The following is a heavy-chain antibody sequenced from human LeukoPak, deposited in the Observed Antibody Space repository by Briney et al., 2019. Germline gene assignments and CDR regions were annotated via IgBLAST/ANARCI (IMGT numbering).Heavy chain of an antibody. D-gene: IGHD3-22*01. Sequence: GESLRLSCAASGFTFSRYWIHWVRQAPGKGLEWVAVISYDGSNKYYADSVKGRFTISRDNSKNTLYLQMNSLRAEDTAVYYCAKARGFDSAYYFDYWGQGTLVTVSS. CDR2: ISYDGSNK. V-gene: IGHV3-30*18. CDR1: GFTFSRYW. CDR3: AKARGFDSAYYFDY. J-gene: IGHJ4*02.